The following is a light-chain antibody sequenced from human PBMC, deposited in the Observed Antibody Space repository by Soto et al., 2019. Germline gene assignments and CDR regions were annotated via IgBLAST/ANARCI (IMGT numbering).Light chain of an antibody. CDR3: AACDDSLNGVV. CDR1: SSNIGSNS. J-gene: IGLJ2*01. Sequence: QSVLTQPPSASGTPGQRVTISCSGSSSNIGSNSVNWYHQLPGTAPKLLMYSSNKRPSGVPDRFSGSKSGTSASLAISGLQSEDEADYYCAACDDSLNGVVFGGGTKLTVL. V-gene: IGLV1-44*01. CDR2: SSN.